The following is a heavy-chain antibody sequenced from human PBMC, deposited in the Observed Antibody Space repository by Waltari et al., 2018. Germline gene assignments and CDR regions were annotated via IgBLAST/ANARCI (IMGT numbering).Heavy chain of an antibody. CDR2: RNTRNGGT. V-gene: IGHV1-2*02. D-gene: IGHD1-26*01. CDR3: ARTYQSGSYSDY. CDR1: GYPFTSYY. Sequence: QVQLVQSGAEVKKPGASVKVSCKTSGYPFTSYYMHWVRQAPGQGLEWMGWRNTRNGGTNDAQKYQGRVTMTRDTSISTAYMELSRLISNDTAVYYCARTYQSGSYSDYWGQGTPVTVSS. J-gene: IGHJ4*02.